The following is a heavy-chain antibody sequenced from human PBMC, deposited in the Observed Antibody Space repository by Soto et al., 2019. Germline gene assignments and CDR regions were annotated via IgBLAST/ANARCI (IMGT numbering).Heavy chain of an antibody. CDR2: IIAINGKT. CDR3: ARWPYRGGGGDCPGCLVPNAFDI. J-gene: IGHJ3*02. Sequence: ASVKVSCKASGYTFTNYAIHWVRQAPGQRLEWMGWIIAINGKTKYAQNFQGRVTITADTSTSTAYMELSSLRSEDTAVYYCARWPYRGGGGDCPGCLVPNAFDIWGQGTMVTVSS. V-gene: IGHV1-3*01. D-gene: IGHD2-21*02. CDR1: GYTFTNYA.